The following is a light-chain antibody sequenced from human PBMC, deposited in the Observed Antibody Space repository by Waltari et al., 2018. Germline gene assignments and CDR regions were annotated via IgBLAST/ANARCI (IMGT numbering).Light chain of an antibody. J-gene: IGKJ2*01. Sequence: IVMTQSPATLSVSPGERATLSCRASQNVRSNLAWYQQKPGQAPRLLIYGASTRATDVPARFGGSGFSTEFTLTISSLQSEDFAVYYCQHYEGWPPSYTFGQGTKVEI. CDR2: GAS. V-gene: IGKV3-15*01. CDR1: QNVRSN. CDR3: QHYEGWPPSYT.